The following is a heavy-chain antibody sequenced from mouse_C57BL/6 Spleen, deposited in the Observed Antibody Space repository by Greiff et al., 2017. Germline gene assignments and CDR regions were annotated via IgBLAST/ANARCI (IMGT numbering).Heavy chain of an antibody. D-gene: IGHD1-1*01. Sequence: EVQLQQSVAELVRPGASVKLSCTASGFNIKNTYMHWVKQRPEQGLEWIGRIDPANGNTKYAPKFQGKAPITADTTSNTAYLQLSSLTSEVSAISYCAYGSSYSMDYWRQGTSVTVSS. J-gene: IGHJ4*01. CDR1: GFNIKNTY. CDR2: IDPANGNT. CDR3: AYGSSYSMDY. V-gene: IGHV14-3*01.